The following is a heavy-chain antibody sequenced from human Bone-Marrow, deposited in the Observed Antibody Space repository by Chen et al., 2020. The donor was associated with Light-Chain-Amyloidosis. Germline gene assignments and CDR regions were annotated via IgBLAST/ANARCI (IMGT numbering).Heavy chain of an antibody. Sequence: EVQLEQSGPEVKKPGESLKISCKGSGYTFPNYWIGWVRQMPGKGLEWMGVIYPDDSDARYSPSFEGQVTISADKFITTAYLQWRSLKASDTAMYYCARRRYGYNFDYWGQGTLVTVSS. CDR1: GYTFPNYW. CDR3: ARRRYGYNFDY. J-gene: IGHJ4*02. CDR2: IYPDDSDA. D-gene: IGHD5-12*01. V-gene: IGHV5-51*01.